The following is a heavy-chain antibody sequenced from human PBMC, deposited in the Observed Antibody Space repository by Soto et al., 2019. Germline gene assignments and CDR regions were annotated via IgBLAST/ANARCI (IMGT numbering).Heavy chain of an antibody. Sequence: EVQLVESGGGLVQPGRSLRLSCAASGFTCADYAMHWVRQAPGKGLEWVSGISWNSGSIGYADSVKGRFTISRDNAKNSLYLQMNSLRAEDTSLYYCAKDIEDGSGWYPSYYVDYWGQGTLVTVSS. CDR1: GFTCADYA. V-gene: IGHV3-9*01. CDR2: ISWNSGSI. D-gene: IGHD6-19*01. CDR3: AKDIEDGSGWYPSYYVDY. J-gene: IGHJ4*02.